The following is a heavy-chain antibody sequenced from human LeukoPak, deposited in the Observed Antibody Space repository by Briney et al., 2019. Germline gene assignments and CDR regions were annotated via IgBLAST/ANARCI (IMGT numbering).Heavy chain of an antibody. V-gene: IGHV1-2*02. Sequence: GASVKVSCKASGHTFTGYYMHLVRQAPGQGLEWMGWINPNSGGTNYAQKFQGRVTMTRDTSISTAYMEMSRLRSDDTAVYYCARLTTTVTSFDYWGQGTLVTVSS. J-gene: IGHJ4*02. D-gene: IGHD4-17*01. CDR1: GHTFTGYY. CDR3: ARLTTTVTSFDY. CDR2: INPNSGGT.